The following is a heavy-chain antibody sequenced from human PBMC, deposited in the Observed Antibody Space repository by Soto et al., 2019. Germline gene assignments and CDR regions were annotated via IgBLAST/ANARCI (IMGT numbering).Heavy chain of an antibody. CDR2: IYYSGST. CDR3: ASAGHIGGQRIYYDFSGMDV. CDR1: GGSISSGGYS. V-gene: IGHV4-31*03. D-gene: IGHD3-3*01. J-gene: IGHJ6*04. Sequence: SETLSLTCTVSGGSISSGGYSWSWIRQHQGKGLEWIGYIYYSGSTYYNPSLKSRVTISVDTPKNQFSLKLSSVTAADTAVYYCASAGHIGGQRIYYDFSGMDVWGKGTTVTVSS.